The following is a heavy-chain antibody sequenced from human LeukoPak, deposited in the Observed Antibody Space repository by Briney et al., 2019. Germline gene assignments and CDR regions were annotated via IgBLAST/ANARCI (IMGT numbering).Heavy chain of an antibody. CDR3: ASTVTTIVY. CDR2: ISYDGSNK. CDR1: GFTFSSYA. Sequence: GGSLRLSYAASGFTFSSYAMHWVRQAPGKGLEWVAVISYDGSNKYYADSVKGRFTISRDNSKNTLYLQMNSLRAEDTAVYYCASTVTTIVYWGQGTLVTVSS. J-gene: IGHJ4*02. V-gene: IGHV3-30-3*01. D-gene: IGHD4-17*01.